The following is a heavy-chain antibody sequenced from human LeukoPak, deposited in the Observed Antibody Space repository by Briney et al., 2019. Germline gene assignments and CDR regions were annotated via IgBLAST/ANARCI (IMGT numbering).Heavy chain of an antibody. V-gene: IGHV1-18*01. CDR2: ISAYNGNT. D-gene: IGHD3-3*01. CDR1: GYTFTSYG. J-gene: IGHJ3*02. Sequence: ASVKVSCKASGYTFTSYGISWVRQAPGQGLEWMGWISAYNGNTNYAQKLQGRVTMTTDTSTSTAYMELRSLRSDDTAVYYCAKQYYDFWSGYSDAFDIWGQGTMVTVSS. CDR3: AKQYYDFWSGYSDAFDI.